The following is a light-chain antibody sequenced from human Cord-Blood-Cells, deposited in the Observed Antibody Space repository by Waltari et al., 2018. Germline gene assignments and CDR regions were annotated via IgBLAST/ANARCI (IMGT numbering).Light chain of an antibody. CDR3: QQSYSTPGT. CDR2: AAS. J-gene: IGKJ1*01. V-gene: IGKV1-39*01. Sequence: IQLTQSPPSLSPSVGDRLTITCRARQSISSYLNWYQQKPGEARQLLIYAASSWQSVVPWRCSGSGWGTYMTLISSRQQQDDVATYCCQQSYSTPGTFGQGTKVEIK. CDR1: QSISSY.